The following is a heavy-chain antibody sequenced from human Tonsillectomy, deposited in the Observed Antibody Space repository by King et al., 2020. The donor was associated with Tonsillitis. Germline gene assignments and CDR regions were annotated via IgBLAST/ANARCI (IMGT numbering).Heavy chain of an antibody. Sequence: DVQLVESGGGLVEPGGSLRLSCAASGFSFRNYAMSWVRQAPGKGLEWVSAISGNGGSTYYADSVKGRFTISRDNSKDTLYLHMHSLRAEDTAVYYCAKDYYYGSVTFSVPGYWGQGALVTVSS. J-gene: IGHJ4*02. CDR1: GFSFRNYA. CDR3: AKDYYYGSVTFSVPGY. CDR2: ISGNGGST. V-gene: IGHV3-23*04. D-gene: IGHD3-10*01.